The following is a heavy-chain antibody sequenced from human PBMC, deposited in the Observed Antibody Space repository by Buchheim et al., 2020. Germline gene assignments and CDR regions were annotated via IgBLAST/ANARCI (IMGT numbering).Heavy chain of an antibody. CDR1: GFTFSNYE. D-gene: IGHD3-9*01. CDR3: AKDSGGRHYDILTGYSRSGAFDI. Sequence: EVQLVESGGGLVQPGGSLRLSCAASGFTFSNYEMNWVRQAPGKGLEWASVISGSGGSTYYADSVKGRFTISRANSKNTLYLQMNSLRAEDTAVYYCAKDSGGRHYDILTGYSRSGAFDIWGQGT. J-gene: IGHJ3*02. V-gene: IGHV3-23*04. CDR2: ISGSGGST.